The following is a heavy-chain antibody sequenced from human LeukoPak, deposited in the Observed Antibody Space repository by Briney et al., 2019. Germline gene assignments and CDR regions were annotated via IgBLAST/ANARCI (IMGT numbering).Heavy chain of an antibody. D-gene: IGHD3-3*01. CDR3: ARGVVRYDFWSGSLTYFDY. V-gene: IGHV1-69*13. Sequence: ASVMVSCKASGGTFSSYAISWVRQAPGQGLEWMGGIIPIFGTANYAQKFQGRVTITADESTSTAYMELSSLRSEDTAVYYCARGVVRYDFWSGSLTYFDYWGQGTLVTVSS. J-gene: IGHJ4*02. CDR2: IIPIFGTA. CDR1: GGTFSSYA.